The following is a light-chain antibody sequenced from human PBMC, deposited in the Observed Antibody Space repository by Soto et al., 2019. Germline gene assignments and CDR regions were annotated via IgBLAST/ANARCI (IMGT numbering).Light chain of an antibody. CDR1: QSVSSN. CDR2: GAS. J-gene: IGKJ1*01. Sequence: EIVMTQSPATRSVSPGERATFSYRASQSVSSNLAWYQQKPGQAPRLLIYGASTRATGVPGRFSGSGSGTDFTLTISSLEPDDCAVYYCQQRSSWPTFGQGTKVDI. CDR3: QQRSSWPT. V-gene: IGKV3-11*01.